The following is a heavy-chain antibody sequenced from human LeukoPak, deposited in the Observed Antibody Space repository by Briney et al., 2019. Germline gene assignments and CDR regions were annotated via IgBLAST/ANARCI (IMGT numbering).Heavy chain of an antibody. J-gene: IGHJ6*03. CDR3: ARGLLQYPFYYYYYMDV. Sequence: GAPVKVSCKASGYTFTSYDINWLRQGTGQGLEWMGWMNPNSGNTGYAQKFQGRVTITRNTSISTAYMELSSLRSEDTAVYYCARGLLQYPFYYYYYMDVWGKGTTVTVSS. D-gene: IGHD4-11*01. CDR2: MNPNSGNT. V-gene: IGHV1-8*03. CDR1: GYTFTSYD.